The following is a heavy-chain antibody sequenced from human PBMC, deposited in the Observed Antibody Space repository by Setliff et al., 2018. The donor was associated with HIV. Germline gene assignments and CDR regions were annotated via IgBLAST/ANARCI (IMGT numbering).Heavy chain of an antibody. D-gene: IGHD3-10*01. CDR3: ARGALLAVFDFDH. CDR2: INVGKGDT. CDR1: GYTFTTYS. V-gene: IGHV1-3*01. J-gene: IGHJ4*01. Sequence: ASVKVSCKASGYTFTTYSIHWARQAPGQSLEWMGWINVGKGDTKYSQELQGRITLTTDTSANTAYMELSSLRSDDTAVYFRARGALLAVFDFDHWGHGTLVTVSS.